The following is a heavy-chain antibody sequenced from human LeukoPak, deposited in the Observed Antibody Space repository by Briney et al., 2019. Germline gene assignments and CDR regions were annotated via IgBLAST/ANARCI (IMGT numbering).Heavy chain of an antibody. D-gene: IGHD2-15*01. J-gene: IGHJ4*02. CDR3: ARGKLYCSGGSCYSDYFDY. CDR1: GGSISSGGYY. V-gene: IGHV4-61*08. Sequence: SETLSLTCTVSGGSISSGGYYWSWIRQHPGKGLEWIGYIYYSGSTNYNPSLKSRVTISVDTSKNQFSLKLSSVTAADTAVYYCARGKLYCSGGSCYSDYFDYWGQGTLVTVSS. CDR2: IYYSGST.